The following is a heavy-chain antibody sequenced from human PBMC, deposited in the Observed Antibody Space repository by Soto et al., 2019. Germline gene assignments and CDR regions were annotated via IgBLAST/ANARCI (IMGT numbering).Heavy chain of an antibody. CDR2: ISGSGGST. CDR3: AKDQERNYYYGMDV. Sequence: EVQLLESGGRLVQPGGSLRLSCAASGFTFSNYAMSWVRQAPGKGLDWVSAISGSGGSTYYADSVKGRFTISRDNSKNTLYLQMNSLRAEDTAVYYCAKDQERNYYYGMDVWGQGTTVTVSS. CDR1: GFTFSNYA. V-gene: IGHV3-23*01. J-gene: IGHJ6*02.